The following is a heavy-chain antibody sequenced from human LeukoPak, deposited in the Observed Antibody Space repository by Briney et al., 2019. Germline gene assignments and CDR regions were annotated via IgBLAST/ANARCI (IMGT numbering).Heavy chain of an antibody. V-gene: IGHV4-59*01. D-gene: IGHD3-9*01. J-gene: IGHJ4*02. CDR1: GGSMSSYY. CDR2: IYYSGST. CDR3: ARGRYDILTGYYTFFDY. Sequence: LSESLSLTCTVSGGSMSSYYWCWIRQPPGKGLEWIGYIYYSGSTNYNSSLKSRITISVDTSKNQFSLKLSSVTAADTAVYYCARGRYDILTGYYTFFDYWGQGTLVTVPS.